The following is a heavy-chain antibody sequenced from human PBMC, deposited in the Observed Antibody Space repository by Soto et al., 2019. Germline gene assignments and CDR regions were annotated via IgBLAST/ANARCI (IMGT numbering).Heavy chain of an antibody. CDR1: GFTFSSYS. J-gene: IGHJ3*02. CDR2: ISSSSSYI. V-gene: IGHV3-21*01. CDR3: ARDIVVVVAATSGAFDI. Sequence: GGSLRLSCAASGFTFSSYSMNWVRQAPGKGLEWVSSISSSSSYIYYADSVKGRFTISRDNAKNSLYLQMNSLRAEDTAVYYCARDIVVVVAATSGAFDIWGQGTMVTASS. D-gene: IGHD2-15*01.